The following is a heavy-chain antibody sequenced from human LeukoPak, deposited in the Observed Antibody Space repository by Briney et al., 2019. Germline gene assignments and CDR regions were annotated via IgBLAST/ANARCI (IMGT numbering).Heavy chain of an antibody. V-gene: IGHV4-39*07. CDR3: ARDDGIDSGYDSIWFDP. D-gene: IGHD5-12*01. Sequence: SETLSLTCTVSGDSISSANYYWGWVRQPPGKGLEWIGSIYFSGSTYYNPSLKSRVTISVDTSKNQFSLKLSSVTAADTAVYYCARDDGIDSGYDSIWFDPWGQGTLVTVSS. CDR1: GDSISSANYY. J-gene: IGHJ5*02. CDR2: IYFSGST.